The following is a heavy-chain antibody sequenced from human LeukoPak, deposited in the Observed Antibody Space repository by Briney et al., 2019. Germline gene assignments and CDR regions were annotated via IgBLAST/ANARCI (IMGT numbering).Heavy chain of an antibody. D-gene: IGHD4-17*01. V-gene: IGHV4-30-2*01. J-gene: IGHJ4*02. Sequence: TQTLSLTCAVSGGSISSGGYSWSWIRQPPGKGLEWIGYIYHSGSTYYNPSLKSRVTISVDRSKNQFSLKLSSVTAADTAVYYCARAGLWGDYGDYAGLDYWGQGTLVTVSS. CDR3: ARAGLWGDYGDYAGLDY. CDR1: GGSISSGGYS. CDR2: IYHSGST.